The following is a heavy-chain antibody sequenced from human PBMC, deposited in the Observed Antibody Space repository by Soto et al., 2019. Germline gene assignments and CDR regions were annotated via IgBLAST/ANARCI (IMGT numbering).Heavy chain of an antibody. V-gene: IGHV3-23*01. CDR3: AKDRPGIALTGTGSGY. J-gene: IGHJ4*02. D-gene: IGHD6-19*01. CDR1: GFTFSSYG. CDR2: ISTSGFST. Sequence: GSLRLSCAASGFTFSSYGMSWVRQAPGKGLEWVSAISTSGFSTYYADSVKGRFTISRDNSKNTLYLQMTSLRAEDTAVYYCAKDRPGIALTGTGSGYWGQGTLVTVSS.